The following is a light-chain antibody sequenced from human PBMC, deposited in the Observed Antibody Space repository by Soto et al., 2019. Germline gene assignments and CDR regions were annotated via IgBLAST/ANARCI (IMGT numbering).Light chain of an antibody. CDR3: QAWDSSTYVV. J-gene: IGLJ2*01. CDR1: KLGDKY. CDR2: QDS. Sequence: ELTQPPSVSVSPGQTASITCSGDKLGDKYACWYQQKPGQSPVLVIYQDSKRPSGIPERFSGSNSGNTATLTISGTQAMDEADYYCQAWDSSTYVVFGGGTKLAVL. V-gene: IGLV3-1*01.